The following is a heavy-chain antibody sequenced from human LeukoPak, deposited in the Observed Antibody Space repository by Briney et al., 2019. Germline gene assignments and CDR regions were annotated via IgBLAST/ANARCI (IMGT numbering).Heavy chain of an antibody. CDR1: GFTFSSYE. CDR2: ISSSGSII. CDR3: VMRGDY. J-gene: IGHJ4*02. V-gene: IGHV3-48*03. Sequence: GGSLRLSCAASGFTFSSYERNWVRQAPGKGLEWVSYISSSGSIIYYADSVKGRFTISRDNAKNSLYLQMNSLRAEDTAIYYCVMRGDYWGQGTLVTVSS.